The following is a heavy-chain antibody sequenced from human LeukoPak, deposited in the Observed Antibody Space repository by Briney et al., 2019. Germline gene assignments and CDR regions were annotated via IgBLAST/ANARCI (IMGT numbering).Heavy chain of an antibody. D-gene: IGHD3-22*01. CDR2: INPKNGGT. Sequence: GASVKVSCKASGYTFTGYYLHWVRPAPGQGLEWMGWINPKNGGTKYAQKFQGRVTMTRDTSISTVYMELSRLTSDDTAVYSCARDPAQTYYYDPWGQGTLVTVSS. CDR3: ARDPAQTYYYDP. J-gene: IGHJ4*02. CDR1: GYTFTGYY. V-gene: IGHV1-2*02.